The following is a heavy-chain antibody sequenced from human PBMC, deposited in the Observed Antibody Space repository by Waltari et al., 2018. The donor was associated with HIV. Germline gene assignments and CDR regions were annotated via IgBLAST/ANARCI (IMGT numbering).Heavy chain of an antibody. Sequence: QVKLQESGPGLVKPSETLSLTCNVSGGSIGSYYWSWIRQPPGKGLEWIGYIYYSGSTISNPSLKSRFTISVDTSKNQFSLNLTSVTAADTAVYYCARGGVVTTYDYWGQGTLVTVSS. CDR2: IYYSGST. J-gene: IGHJ4*02. CDR1: GGSIGSYY. D-gene: IGHD2-21*02. CDR3: ARGGVVTTYDY. V-gene: IGHV4-59*01.